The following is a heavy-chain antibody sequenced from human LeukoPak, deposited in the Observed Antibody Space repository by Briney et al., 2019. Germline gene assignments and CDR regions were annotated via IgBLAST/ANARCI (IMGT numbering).Heavy chain of an antibody. CDR2: IYYSGST. Sequence: SETLSLTCTVSGXSISSGGYYWSWIRQHPGKGLEWIGYIYYSGSTYYNPSLKSRVTISVDTSKNQFSLKLSSVTAADTAVYYCARRDYGGNPFDSWGRGTLVTVSS. CDR1: GXSISSGGYY. D-gene: IGHD4-23*01. J-gene: IGHJ4*02. V-gene: IGHV4-31*03. CDR3: ARRDYGGNPFDS.